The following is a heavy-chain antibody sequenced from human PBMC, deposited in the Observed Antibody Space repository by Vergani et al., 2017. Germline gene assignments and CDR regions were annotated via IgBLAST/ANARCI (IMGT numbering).Heavy chain of an antibody. J-gene: IGHJ3*01. CDR2: ISAIGNA. Sequence: QVQLQASGPGRVKPSQTLSLTCTMSGGSISAGYYFWSWIRQPAGKGLEGLGHISAIGNASHSPSLKTRVSMSVDTSKNQFSLTVTSVTAADTAIYFCARRSGGYYSGGKVHPLRTAFDVWGHGTVVTVSS. CDR1: GGSISAGYYF. V-gene: IGHV4-61*02. CDR3: ARRSGGYYSGGKVHPLRTAFDV. D-gene: IGHD2-15*01.